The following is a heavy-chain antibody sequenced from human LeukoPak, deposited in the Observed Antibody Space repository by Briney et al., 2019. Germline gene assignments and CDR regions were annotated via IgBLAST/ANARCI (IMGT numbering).Heavy chain of an antibody. CDR3: ARAPTNYDILTGYYNVKGWFDP. D-gene: IGHD3-9*01. CDR2: GSHSGST. Sequence: SETLSLTCVVSGYSISSGYYWGWIRQPPGKGLEWIGSGSHSGSTYYNPSLKSRVTISVDTSQNQFSLKLSSVTAADTAVYYCARAPTNYDILTGYYNVKGWFDPWGQGTLVTVSS. CDR1: GYSISSGYY. V-gene: IGHV4-38-2*01. J-gene: IGHJ5*02.